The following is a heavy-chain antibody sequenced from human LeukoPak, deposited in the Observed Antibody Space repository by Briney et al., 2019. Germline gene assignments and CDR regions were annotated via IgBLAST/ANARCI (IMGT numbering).Heavy chain of an antibody. Sequence: GGSLRLSWAASGFTFSSYAMSWVRQAPGKGLEWVSAISGSGGSTYYADSVKGRFTISRDNSKNTLYLQMNSLRAEDTAVYYCARSLPYYDFWSGYLPYWGQGTLVTVSS. J-gene: IGHJ4*02. CDR2: ISGSGGST. CDR3: ARSLPYYDFWSGYLPY. D-gene: IGHD3-3*01. V-gene: IGHV3-23*01. CDR1: GFTFSSYA.